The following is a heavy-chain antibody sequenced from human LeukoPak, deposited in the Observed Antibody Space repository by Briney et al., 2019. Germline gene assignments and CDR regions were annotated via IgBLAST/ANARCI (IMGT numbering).Heavy chain of an antibody. Sequence: SETLSLTCAVYGAFFSDDYWTWIRQPPGRGLEWIGEIDPTRGAFYNPSLESRVTISVDTSKRQVSLKLTSVSAADTAVYFCARGLRGPRMGDWGQGTLVTVSS. CDR1: GAFFSDDY. D-gene: IGHD1-26*01. V-gene: IGHV4-34*01. J-gene: IGHJ4*02. CDR2: IDPTRGA. CDR3: ARGLRGPRMGD.